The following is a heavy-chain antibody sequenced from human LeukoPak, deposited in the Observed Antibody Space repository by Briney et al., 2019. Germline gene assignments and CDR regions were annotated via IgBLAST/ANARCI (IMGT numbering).Heavy chain of an antibody. CDR2: IKTDGSST. J-gene: IGHJ3*02. V-gene: IGHV3-74*01. Sequence: GSLRLSCAASGFTFSSYWMHWVRQAPGKGLVWVSHIKTDGSSTTYADSVKGRFTISRDNAKNTLFLQMISLRAEDMAVYYCARSVQITIFGVAEDVFDIWGQGTMVTVSS. CDR3: ARSVQITIFGVAEDVFDI. D-gene: IGHD3-3*01. CDR1: GFTFSSYW.